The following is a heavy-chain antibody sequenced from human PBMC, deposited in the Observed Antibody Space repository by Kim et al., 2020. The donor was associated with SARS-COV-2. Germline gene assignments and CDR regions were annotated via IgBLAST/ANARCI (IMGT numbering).Heavy chain of an antibody. V-gene: IGHV3-33*01. D-gene: IGHD3-10*01. CDR1: GFTFSSYG. CDR2: IWYDGSNK. CDR3: ARDFYLVRGVILWEDAFDI. J-gene: IGHJ3*02. Sequence: GGSLRLSCAASGFTFSSYGMHWVRQAPGKGLEWVAVIWYDGSNKYYADSVKGRFTISRDNSKNTLYLQMNSLRAEDTAVYYCARDFYLVRGVILWEDAFDIWGQGTMVTVSS.